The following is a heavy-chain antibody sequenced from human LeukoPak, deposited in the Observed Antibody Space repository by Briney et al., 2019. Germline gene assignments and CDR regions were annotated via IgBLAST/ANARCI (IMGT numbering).Heavy chain of an antibody. J-gene: IGHJ3*02. CDR2: ISSSSSYI. V-gene: IGHV3-21*01. CDR3: AREGGRIAAATGAFDI. D-gene: IGHD6-25*01. Sequence: GGSLRLSCAASGFTFSSYSMNWVRQAPGKGLEWVSSISSSSSYIYYADSVKGRFTISRDNAKNSLYLQMNSLRAEDTAVYYCAREGGRIAAATGAFDIWGQGTMVTVSS. CDR1: GFTFSSYS.